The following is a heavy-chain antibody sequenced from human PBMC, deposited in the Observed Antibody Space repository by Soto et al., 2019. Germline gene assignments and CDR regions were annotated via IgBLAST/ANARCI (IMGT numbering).Heavy chain of an antibody. V-gene: IGHV3-72*01. J-gene: IGHJ4*02. Sequence: GGSLRLSCVVSGFIFSDNHMDWVRQAPEKGLEWVGRSRKKADSFTVEYAASVKGRFTISRDASENSLYLQMSSLKTDDTAVYYCVRESFYRLDDWGQGTLVTVSS. CDR3: VRESFYRLDD. CDR2: SRKKADSFTV. CDR1: GFIFSDNH.